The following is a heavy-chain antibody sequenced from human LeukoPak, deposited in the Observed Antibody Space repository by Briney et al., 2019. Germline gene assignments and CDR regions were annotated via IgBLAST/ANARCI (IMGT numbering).Heavy chain of an antibody. CDR3: AREGEQQLAPYYYGMDV. D-gene: IGHD6-13*01. Sequence: GGSLRLSCAASGFTFSDYYMSWIRQAPGKGLEWVSYISSSGSTIYYADSVKGRFTISRDNAKNSLYPQMNSLRAEDTAVYYCAREGEQQLAPYYYGMDVWGQGTTVTVSS. V-gene: IGHV3-11*01. CDR1: GFTFSDYY. J-gene: IGHJ6*02. CDR2: ISSSGSTI.